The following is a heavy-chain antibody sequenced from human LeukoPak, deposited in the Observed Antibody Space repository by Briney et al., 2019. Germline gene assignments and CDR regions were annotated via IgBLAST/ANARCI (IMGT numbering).Heavy chain of an antibody. CDR3: ARGGSSGYHAEYFQH. V-gene: IGHV4-34*01. CDR2: INHSGST. Sequence: PSETLSLTCAVSGGSFSGYYWSWVRQPPGKGLEWIGEINHSGSTNYNPSLKSRVTISVDTSKNQFSLKLSSVTAADTAVYYCARGGSSGYHAEYFQHWGQGTLVTVSS. D-gene: IGHD6-19*01. CDR1: GGSFSGYY. J-gene: IGHJ1*01.